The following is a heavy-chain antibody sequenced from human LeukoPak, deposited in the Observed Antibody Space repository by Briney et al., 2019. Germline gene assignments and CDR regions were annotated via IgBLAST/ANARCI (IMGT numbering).Heavy chain of an antibody. D-gene: IGHD2-2*02. J-gene: IGHJ4*02. CDR3: ANSLIVVVPAATPGYQRDLDY. CDR1: GGSFSGYY. V-gene: IGHV4-34*01. Sequence: PSETLSLTCAVYGGSFSGYYWSWIRQPPGKGLEWIGEINHSGSTNYNPSLKSRVTISVDTSKNQFSLKLSSVTAADTAVYYCANSLIVVVPAATPGYQRDLDYWGQGTLVTVSS. CDR2: INHSGST.